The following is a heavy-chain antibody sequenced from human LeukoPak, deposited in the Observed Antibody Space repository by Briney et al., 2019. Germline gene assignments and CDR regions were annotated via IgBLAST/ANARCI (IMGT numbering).Heavy chain of an antibody. V-gene: IGHV1-8*02. CDR3: ARVVMITFGGVIVRDY. CDR1: GYTFTGYY. J-gene: IGHJ4*02. CDR2: MNPNSGNT. D-gene: IGHD3-16*02. Sequence: ASVKVSCKASGYTFTGYYMHWVRQAPGQGLEWMGWMNPNSGNTGYAQKFQGRVTMTRNTSISTAYMELSSLRSEDTAVYYCARVVMITFGGVIVRDYWGQGTLVTVSS.